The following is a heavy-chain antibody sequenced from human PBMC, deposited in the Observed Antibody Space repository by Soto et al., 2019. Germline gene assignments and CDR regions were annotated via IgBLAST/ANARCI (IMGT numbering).Heavy chain of an antibody. J-gene: IGHJ3*02. D-gene: IGHD3-16*01. CDR2: IYYSGST. CDR1: GGSIFRHY. CDR3: ARGHNLGGSTFDI. V-gene: IGHV4-59*11. Sequence: SETRSLTCTVSGGSIFRHYWGWIRQPPGKGLEYIGYIYYSGSTNYNPSLKSRVTISVDMSREQFSLKLTSVTAADTAVYYCARGHNLGGSTFDIWGQGTSVTVSS.